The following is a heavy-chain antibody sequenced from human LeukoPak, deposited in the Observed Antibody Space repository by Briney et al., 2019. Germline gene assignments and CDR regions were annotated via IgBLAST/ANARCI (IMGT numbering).Heavy chain of an antibody. CDR3: ARDLPWFDP. CDR1: RFTFSSYA. J-gene: IGHJ5*02. CDR2: ISYDGSNK. Sequence: GGSLRLSCAASRFTFSSYAMHWVRQAPGKGLEWVAVISYDGSNKYYADSVKGRFTISRDNSKNTMYLQMNSLRAEDTAVYYCARDLPWFDPWGQGTLVTVSS. V-gene: IGHV3-30*04.